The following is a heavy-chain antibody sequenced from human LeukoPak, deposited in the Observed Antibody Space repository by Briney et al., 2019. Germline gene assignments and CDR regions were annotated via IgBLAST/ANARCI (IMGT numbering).Heavy chain of an antibody. CDR3: ARSDSPGYCSSTSCYRDFDY. CDR2: INAGNGNT. V-gene: IGHV1-3*01. Sequence: ASVKVSCKPSGYTFTSFALHWVRQAPGQRLEWMGWINAGNGNTKYSQKFQGRVTIFRDTSATTAYMVLSSLRSEDTAVYYCARSDSPGYCSSTSCYRDFDYWGQGTLVTVSS. CDR1: GYTFTSFA. D-gene: IGHD2-2*02. J-gene: IGHJ4*02.